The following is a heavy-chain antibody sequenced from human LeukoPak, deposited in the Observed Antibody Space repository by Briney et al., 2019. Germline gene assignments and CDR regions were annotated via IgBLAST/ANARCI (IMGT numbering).Heavy chain of an antibody. V-gene: IGHV4-34*01. CDR1: GGSFSPYY. J-gene: IGHJ4*03. Sequence: PSETLSLTCAVYGGSFSPYYWSWIRQSPREGVEWFAEIDHRGDTNYNPSVKSRVTISIDTSKNQFSLKVRSLSAADTAVYYCARGATISETGYFDFWGQGTLVTVSS. CDR3: ARGATISETGYFDF. D-gene: IGHD5-24*01. CDR2: IDHRGDT.